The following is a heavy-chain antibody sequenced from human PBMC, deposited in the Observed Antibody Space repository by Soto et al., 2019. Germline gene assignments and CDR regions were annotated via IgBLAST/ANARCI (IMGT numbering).Heavy chain of an antibody. CDR3: AREGGYDSPQGC. CDR2: TYPSGST. J-gene: IGHJ4*02. D-gene: IGHD5-12*01. Sequence: QVQLQESGPGLVKPSQTLSLICTVSGGFISNGDYHWSWIRQPPGKGLEWIGYTYPSGSTYYNASLRSRVTISIAASKNQFSLKPNSVTTADTAVYYCAREGGYDSPQGCWGQGTLVTVSS. CDR1: GGFISNGDYH. V-gene: IGHV4-30-4*01.